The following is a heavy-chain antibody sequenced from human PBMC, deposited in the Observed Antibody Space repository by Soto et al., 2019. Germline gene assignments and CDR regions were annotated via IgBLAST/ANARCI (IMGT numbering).Heavy chain of an antibody. CDR1: GFTFSSYA. V-gene: IGHV3-23*01. D-gene: IGHD4-4*01. CDR3: AKVPPLIQFYYYMDV. CDR2: ISGSSGST. J-gene: IGHJ6*03. Sequence: GGSLRLSCAASGFTFSSYAMSWVRQAPGKGLEWVSAISGSSGSTYYTDSVKGRFTISRDNSKNTRYLQMNSLRAEDTAVYYCAKVPPLIQFYYYMDVWGKGTTVTISS.